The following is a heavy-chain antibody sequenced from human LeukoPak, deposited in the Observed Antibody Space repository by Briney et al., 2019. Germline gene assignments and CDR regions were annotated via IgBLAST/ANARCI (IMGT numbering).Heavy chain of an antibody. CDR3: VKTNDFWSGYSFDY. V-gene: IGHV1-18*01. CDR2: ISAYNGNT. Sequence: ASVKVSCKASGYTFTSYGISWVRQAPGQGLEWMGWISAYNGNTNYAQKLQGRVTMTTDTSTSTAYMELRSLRSDDTAVYYCVKTNDFWSGYSFDYWGQGTLVTVSS. CDR1: GYTFTSYG. J-gene: IGHJ4*02. D-gene: IGHD3-3*01.